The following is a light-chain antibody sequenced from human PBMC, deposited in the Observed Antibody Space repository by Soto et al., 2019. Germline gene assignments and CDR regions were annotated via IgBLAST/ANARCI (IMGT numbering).Light chain of an antibody. J-gene: IGLJ1*01. CDR3: CSYAGSPRYV. CDR2: DVS. Sequence: QSALTQPRSVSGSPGQSVTISCTGTSSDVGGYNYVSWYQQHPGKAPKVKIYDVSERPSGVPDRFSGSKSGNTASLTISGLQAGDEADYYCCSYAGSPRYVFGTGTKVTVL. CDR1: SSDVGGYNY. V-gene: IGLV2-11*01.